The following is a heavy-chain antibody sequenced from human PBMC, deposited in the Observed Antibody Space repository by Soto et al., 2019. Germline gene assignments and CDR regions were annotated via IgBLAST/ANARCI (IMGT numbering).Heavy chain of an antibody. D-gene: IGHD3-22*01. CDR1: GFTFSSYG. CDR3: AKAVPLYYYDSSGYFDY. Sequence: QVQLVESGGGVVQPGRSLRLSCAASGFTFSSYGMHWVRQAPGKGLEWVAVISYDGSNKYYADSVKGRFTISRDNSKNTLYLQMNSLRAEDTAVYYCAKAVPLYYYDSSGYFDYWGQGTLVTVSS. J-gene: IGHJ4*02. CDR2: ISYDGSNK. V-gene: IGHV3-30*18.